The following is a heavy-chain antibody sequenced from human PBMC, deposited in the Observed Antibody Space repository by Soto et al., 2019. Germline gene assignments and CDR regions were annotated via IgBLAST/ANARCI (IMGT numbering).Heavy chain of an antibody. CDR2: SRGSDGST. D-gene: IGHD3-16*01. Sequence: EVQLLESGGGSVQPGGSLRLSCAASGFTFITYDMTWVRQATGKGLEWVSVSRGSDGSTYYADSVKGRFTISRDNSKNTVYLQMNSLMADDTAIYDCVKATWGEYWAQGTLVSVSS. J-gene: IGHJ4*02. V-gene: IGHV3-23*01. CDR3: VKATWGEY. CDR1: GFTFITYD.